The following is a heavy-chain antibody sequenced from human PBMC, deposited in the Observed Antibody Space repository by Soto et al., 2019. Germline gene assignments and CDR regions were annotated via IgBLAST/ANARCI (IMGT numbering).Heavy chain of an antibody. CDR2: ISGSGGST. CDR1: GFTFSSYA. Sequence: PGGSLRLSCAASGFTFSSYAMSWVRQAPGKGLEWVSAISGSGGSTYYADSVKGRFTISRDNSKNTLYLQMNSLRAEDTAVYYCAKDPAIYCGGDCYRDYWGQGTLVTVSS. CDR3: AKDPAIYCGGDCYRDY. D-gene: IGHD2-21*02. J-gene: IGHJ4*02. V-gene: IGHV3-23*01.